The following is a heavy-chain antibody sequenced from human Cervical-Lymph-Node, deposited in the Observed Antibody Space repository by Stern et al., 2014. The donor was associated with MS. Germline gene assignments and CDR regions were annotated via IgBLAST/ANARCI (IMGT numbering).Heavy chain of an antibody. CDR3: ARAIFGVNTAAMAPDAFDS. D-gene: IGHD3-3*01. CDR2: IYTDGST. V-gene: IGHV3-53*01. CDR1: GFTVSKNY. Sequence: EVQLVESGGGLIQPGGSLRLSCAAPGFTVSKNYMSWVRQAPGKGLEWVSLIYTDGSTYYAGSVKGRFSISRDSSKNMVFLQMNSLRAEDTAMYYCARAIFGVNTAAMAPDAFDSWGQGTMVTVSS. J-gene: IGHJ3*01.